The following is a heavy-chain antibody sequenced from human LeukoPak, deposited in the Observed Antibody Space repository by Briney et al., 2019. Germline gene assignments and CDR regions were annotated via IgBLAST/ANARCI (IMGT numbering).Heavy chain of an antibody. CDR3: AIVMIETKQEDFDY. Sequence: GGSLRLSCAASGFTFSSYGMHWVRQAPGKGLEWVAVISYDGSNKYYADSVKGRFTISSDNSKNTLYLQMNSLRAEDTAVYYCAIVMIETKQEDFDYWGQGTLVTVSS. J-gene: IGHJ4*02. V-gene: IGHV3-30*03. D-gene: IGHD3-22*01. CDR1: GFTFSSYG. CDR2: ISYDGSNK.